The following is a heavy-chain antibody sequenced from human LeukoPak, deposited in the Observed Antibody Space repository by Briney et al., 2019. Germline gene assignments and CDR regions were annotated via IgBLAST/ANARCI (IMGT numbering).Heavy chain of an antibody. D-gene: IGHD2/OR15-2a*01. CDR2: ISSSDSYI. CDR3: ERDYVYAFDY. V-gene: IGHV3-21*01. J-gene: IGHJ4*02. CDR1: DFTFSTYT. Sequence: PGGSLRLSCAASDFTFSTYTMNWVRQAPGKGLEWVSSISSSDSYIYYADSVKGRFTISRDNAKNSLYLQMNSLRAEDTAVYFCERDYVYAFDYWGQGTLVTVSS.